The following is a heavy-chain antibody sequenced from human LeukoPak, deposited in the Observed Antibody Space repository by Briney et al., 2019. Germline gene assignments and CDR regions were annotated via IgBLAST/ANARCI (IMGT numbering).Heavy chain of an antibody. CDR3: ARGCIAKIVVVHSFSYGMDV. Sequence: SETLSLTCTVFGGSFTDYFWNWIRHSPGKGLEWIGEINDYTGDTNYNPSLNSRVSISLEKSKNQFSLELRSVTAADTAVYYCARGCIAKIVVVHSFSYGMDVWGQGTTVTVSS. V-gene: IGHV4-34*01. J-gene: IGHJ6*02. CDR1: GGSFTDYF. D-gene: IGHD3-22*01. CDR2: INDYTGDT.